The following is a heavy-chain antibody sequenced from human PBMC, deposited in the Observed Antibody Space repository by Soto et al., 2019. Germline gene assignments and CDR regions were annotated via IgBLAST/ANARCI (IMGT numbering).Heavy chain of an antibody. J-gene: IGHJ4*02. CDR3: ARVQFASVWRYAGDY. CDR2: INPSDGSA. Sequence: XSVKVSYKASGYTFTTYYMHLVRHSPGQGLEWLGIINPSDGSATYAQKFQGRVTITRDTSTSTVYMDLSSLTSEDTAVYYCARVQFASVWRYAGDYWGQGTLVTVSS. D-gene: IGHD3-16*01. V-gene: IGHV1-46*01. CDR1: GYTFTTYY.